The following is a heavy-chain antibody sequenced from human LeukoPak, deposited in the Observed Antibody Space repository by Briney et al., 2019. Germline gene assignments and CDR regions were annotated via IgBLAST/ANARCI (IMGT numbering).Heavy chain of an antibody. CDR1: GFTVSSTY. D-gene: IGHD3-10*01. V-gene: IGHV3-66*04. Sequence: GGSLRLSCAASGFTVSSTYMSWVRQAPGKGLEWVSLIDSGGSPYYAGSVKGRFTISRDNSKNTLFLRMNGLRAEDTAVYYCARLVGSGSYHLDYWGQGTLVTVSS. CDR2: IDSGGSP. CDR3: ARLVGSGSYHLDY. J-gene: IGHJ4*02.